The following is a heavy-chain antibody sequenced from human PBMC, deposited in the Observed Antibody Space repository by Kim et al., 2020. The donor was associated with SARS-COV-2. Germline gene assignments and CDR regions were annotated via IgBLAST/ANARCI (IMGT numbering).Heavy chain of an antibody. CDR1: GFTFDDYA. CDR2: ISWNSGSI. D-gene: IGHD3-10*01. Sequence: GGSLRLSCAASGFTFDDYAMHWVRQAPGKGLEWVSGISWNSGSIGYADSVKGRFTISRDNAKNSLYLQMNSLRAEDTALYYCAKDEGGSGSYPDYWGQGTLVTVSS. V-gene: IGHV3-9*01. CDR3: AKDEGGSGSYPDY. J-gene: IGHJ4*02.